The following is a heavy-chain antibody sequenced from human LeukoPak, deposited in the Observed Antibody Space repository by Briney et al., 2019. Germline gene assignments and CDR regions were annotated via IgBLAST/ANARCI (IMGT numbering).Heavy chain of an antibody. CDR3: ARDYSGSYPFYYYYGMDV. CDR2: IQDSGST. J-gene: IGHJ6*02. CDR1: GGPLSAYY. V-gene: IGHV4-59*12. D-gene: IGHD1-26*01. Sequence: SETLSLTCTVSGGPLSAYYWTWIRQPPGKGLEWIGYIQDSGSTNYNPSLKSRVTISVDTSKNQFSLKLSSVTAADTAVYYCARDYSGSYPFYYYYGMDVWGQGTTVTVSS.